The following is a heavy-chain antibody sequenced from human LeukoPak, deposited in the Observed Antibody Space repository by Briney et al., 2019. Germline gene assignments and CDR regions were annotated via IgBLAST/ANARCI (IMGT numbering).Heavy chain of an antibody. Sequence: PGGSLRLSCAASRFTFSVHWMHWVRQAPGKGLEWVSRINPDESDKAYADSVKGRFTISRDNAKNSLYLQMNSLRAEDTAVYYCARVSIAVAGGDYWGQGTLVTVSS. CDR2: INPDESDK. J-gene: IGHJ4*02. D-gene: IGHD6-19*01. V-gene: IGHV3-74*01. CDR1: RFTFSVHW. CDR3: ARVSIAVAGGDY.